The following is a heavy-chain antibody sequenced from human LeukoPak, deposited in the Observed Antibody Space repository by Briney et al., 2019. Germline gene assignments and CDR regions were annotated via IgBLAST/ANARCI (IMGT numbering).Heavy chain of an antibody. CDR3: TTEDYVWGSFDY. V-gene: IGHV3-15*01. Sequence: PGGSLRLSCAASGFTFSNAWMSWVRQAPGKGLEWVGRIKSKTDGGTTDYAAPVKGRFTISRDDSKNTLYLQMNGLKTEDTAVYYCTTEDYVWGSFDYWGQGTLVTVSS. CDR1: GFTFSNAW. D-gene: IGHD3-16*01. CDR2: IKSKTDGGTT. J-gene: IGHJ4*02.